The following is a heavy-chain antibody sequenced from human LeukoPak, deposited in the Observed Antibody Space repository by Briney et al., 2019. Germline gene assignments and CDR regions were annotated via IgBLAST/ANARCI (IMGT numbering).Heavy chain of an antibody. CDR2: ISWNSGSI. CDR3: ATVAGDYFDY. CDR1: GFTFDDYA. Sequence: GGSLRLSCAASGFTFDDYAMHWVRQAPGKGLEWVSGISWNSGSIGYADSVKGRFTTSRDNAKNSLYLQMNSLRAEDTALYYCATVAGDYFDYWGQGTLVTVSS. V-gene: IGHV3-9*01. J-gene: IGHJ4*02. D-gene: IGHD6-19*01.